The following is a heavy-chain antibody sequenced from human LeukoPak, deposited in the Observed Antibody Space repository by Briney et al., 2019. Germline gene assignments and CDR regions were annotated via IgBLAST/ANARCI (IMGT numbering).Heavy chain of an antibody. D-gene: IGHD1-26*01. V-gene: IGHV7-81*01. J-gene: IGHJ4*02. CDR1: GYSFTTYG. CDR3: ARDQRRPVGATSWFPLDY. CDR2: FNTYTGNP. Sequence: ASVKVSCKASGYSFTTYGMNWVPQAPGQGLEWMGWFNTYTGNPTYAQGFTGRFVFSMDTSASTAYLQISSLKAEDTAVYYCARDQRRPVGATSWFPLDYWGQGTLVTVSS.